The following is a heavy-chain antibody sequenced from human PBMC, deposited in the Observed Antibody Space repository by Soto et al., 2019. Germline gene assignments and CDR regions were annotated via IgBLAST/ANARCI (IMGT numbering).Heavy chain of an antibody. CDR2: IYYSGST. CDR1: GGSISSYY. CDR3: ARESAGSGKNNWFDP. D-gene: IGHD3-10*01. V-gene: IGHV4-59*01. J-gene: IGHJ5*02. Sequence: SETLSLTCTVSGGSISSYYWSWIRQPPGKGLEWIGFIYYSGSTKYNPSLKSRVTISVDTSQNQLSLKLSSVTAADTAVYYCARESAGSGKNNWFDPWGQGTLVTVSS.